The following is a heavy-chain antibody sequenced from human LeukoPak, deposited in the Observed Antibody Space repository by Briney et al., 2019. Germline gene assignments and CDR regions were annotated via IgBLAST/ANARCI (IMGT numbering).Heavy chain of an antibody. Sequence: GGSLRLSCAASGLTFSSYWMSWVRQAPGKGLEWVCSISSSSNYIYCADSVKGRFTISRDNAKNSLFLQVSSLRAEDTAVYYCARALISGWTYDYWGQGTLVTVSS. D-gene: IGHD6-19*01. CDR1: GLTFSSYW. V-gene: IGHV3-21*01. J-gene: IGHJ4*02. CDR2: ISSSSNYI. CDR3: ARALISGWTYDY.